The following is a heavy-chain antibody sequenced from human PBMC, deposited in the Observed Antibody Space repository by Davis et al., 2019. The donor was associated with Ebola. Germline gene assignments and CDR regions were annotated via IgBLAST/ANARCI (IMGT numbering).Heavy chain of an antibody. CDR3: ARDRTPYYYDSTGYYFDY. CDR1: GYSIGNTDY. V-gene: IGHV4-38-2*02. D-gene: IGHD3-22*01. CDR2: IYNSVST. J-gene: IGHJ4*02. Sequence: SETLSLTCAVSGYSIGNTDYWGWIRQPPGKGLEWLGSIYNSVSTHYNPSLRGRVSISLDTSNQFSLRLSSVTAADTAVYYCARDRTPYYYDSTGYYFDYWGQGTLVTVSS.